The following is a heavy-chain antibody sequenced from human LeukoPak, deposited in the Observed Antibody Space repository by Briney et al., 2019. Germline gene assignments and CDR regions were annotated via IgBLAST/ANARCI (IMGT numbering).Heavy chain of an antibody. CDR1: GGTFSSYV. CDR3: ARGDMGLVRFFAHGWFDP. V-gene: IGHV1-69*05. Sequence: AASVKVSSKDPGGTFSSYVISWVRQAPGQGVEWMGGIIPIFGTANYAQNFQGRVTITTDASTSTAYMELSSLRSEDTALYNCARGDMGLVRFFAHGWFDPWGQGTLVTASS. J-gene: IGHJ5*02. CDR2: IIPIFGTA. D-gene: IGHD3-3*01.